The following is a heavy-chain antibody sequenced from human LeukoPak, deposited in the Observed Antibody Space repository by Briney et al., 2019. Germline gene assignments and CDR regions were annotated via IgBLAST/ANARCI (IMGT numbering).Heavy chain of an antibody. CDR3: ATGDFAWLLSFDY. D-gene: IGHD3-9*01. CDR1: GYTLTELS. CDR2: FDPEDGET. J-gene: IGHJ4*02. Sequence: ASVKVSYKVSGYTLTELSMHWVRQAPGKGLEWRGGFDPEDGETIYAQKFQGRVTMTEDTSTDTAYMELSSLRSQDTAVYYCATGDFAWLLSFDYWGQGTLVTVSS. V-gene: IGHV1-24*01.